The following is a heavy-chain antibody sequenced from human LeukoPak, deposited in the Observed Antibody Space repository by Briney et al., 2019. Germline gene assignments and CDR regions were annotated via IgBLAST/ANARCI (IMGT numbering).Heavy chain of an antibody. CDR1: GFTFSNYA. D-gene: IGHD6-19*01. J-gene: IGHJ4*02. V-gene: IGHV3-23*01. CDR3: AKISVTLTRDY. Sequence: GGSLRLSCAASGFTFSNYAMSWVRQPPGKGLEGVTAISGSGDNTYYADPVKGRFTISRDNSKNTLFLQMNSLRADDTAVYYCAKISVTLTRDYWGQGTLVTVSS. CDR2: ISGSGDNT.